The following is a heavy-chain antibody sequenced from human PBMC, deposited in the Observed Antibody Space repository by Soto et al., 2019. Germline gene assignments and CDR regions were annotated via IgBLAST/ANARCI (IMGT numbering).Heavy chain of an antibody. CDR2: IIPLFGAA. J-gene: IGHJ4*02. CDR1: GVTFTSET. CDR3: ATELGENPASPFDS. V-gene: IGHV1-69*01. Sequence: QVQLVQSGAEVKKPGSSVKVSCKASGVTFTSETISWVRQAPGQGLEWMGGIIPLFGAANYAQKFRGRLTITADESTSTVYMELSSLRSDDMAVYYCATELGENPASPFDSWGQGTLVTVSS. D-gene: IGHD2-21*01.